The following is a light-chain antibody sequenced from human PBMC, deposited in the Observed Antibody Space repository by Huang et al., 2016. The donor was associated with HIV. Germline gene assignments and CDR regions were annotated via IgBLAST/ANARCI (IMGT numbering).Light chain of an antibody. Sequence: IQLTQSPSSLSASVGDRVTITCRASQGISNYLAWYQQNPGTAPQLLIYAASILQSGVPSRFSGSGSGTEFTLTISSLQPEDFATYYCQHLNSYPPFTFGPGTKVDIK. CDR3: QHLNSYPPFT. V-gene: IGKV1-9*01. CDR2: AAS. CDR1: QGISNY. J-gene: IGKJ3*01.